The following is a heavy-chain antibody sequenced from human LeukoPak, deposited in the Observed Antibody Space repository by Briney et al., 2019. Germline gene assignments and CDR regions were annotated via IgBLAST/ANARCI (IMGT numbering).Heavy chain of an antibody. V-gene: IGHV5-51*01. J-gene: IGHJ6*02. CDR3: ARQYWSGYPYYYYGMDV. D-gene: IGHD3-3*01. Sequence: HGESLKISCKGSGYSFTSYWIGRVRQMPGKGLEWMGIIYPGDSDTRYSPSFQGQVTISADKSISTAYLQWSSLKASDTATYYCARQYWSGYPYYYYGMDVWGQGTTVTVSS. CDR2: IYPGDSDT. CDR1: GYSFTSYW.